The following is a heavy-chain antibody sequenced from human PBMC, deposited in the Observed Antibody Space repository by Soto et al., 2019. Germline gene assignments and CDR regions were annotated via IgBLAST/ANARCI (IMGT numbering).Heavy chain of an antibody. V-gene: IGHV1-18*01. J-gene: IGHJ4*01. CDR2: ISPYSGKT. Sequence: ASVKVSCKTSGYTFTNNDVCWVRQTPGQGLEWMGWISPYSGKTNYARKFKGRVTMTTDTSTSSVYMELTSLTSDDTAVYYCAREGLLLRPDYW. CDR1: GYTFTNND. CDR3: AREGLLLRPDY. D-gene: IGHD3-16*01.